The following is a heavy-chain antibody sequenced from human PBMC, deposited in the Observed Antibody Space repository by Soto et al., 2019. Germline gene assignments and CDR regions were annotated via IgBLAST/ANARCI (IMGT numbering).Heavy chain of an antibody. Sequence: GGSLRLSCAASGFIFSSYGMHWVRQAPGKGLEWVAGIWYDGSNTFYSDAVKGRFSISRDNSKNTVDLQMNSLRAEDTAVYYCAKYIAVAPGWLDPWGQGIQVTVSS. D-gene: IGHD6-19*01. J-gene: IGHJ5*02. CDR2: IWYDGSNT. CDR3: AKYIAVAPGWLDP. V-gene: IGHV3-33*06. CDR1: GFIFSSYG.